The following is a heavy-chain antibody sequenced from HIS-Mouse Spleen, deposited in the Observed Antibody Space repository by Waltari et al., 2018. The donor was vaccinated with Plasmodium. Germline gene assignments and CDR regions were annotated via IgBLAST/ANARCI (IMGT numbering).Heavy chain of an antibody. CDR1: GFTFSSYA. Sequence: QVQLVESGGGVVQPGRSLRLSCAASGFTFSSYAMHWVRQAPGKGLEWLEVISLDGSNKSYADSVKGRFTISRDNSKNTLYLQMNSLRAEDTAVYYCARAHTGYSSSWYYYGMDVWGQGTTVTVSS. CDR2: ISLDGSNK. CDR3: ARAHTGYSSSWYYYGMDV. D-gene: IGHD6-13*01. J-gene: IGHJ6*02. V-gene: IGHV3-30*01.